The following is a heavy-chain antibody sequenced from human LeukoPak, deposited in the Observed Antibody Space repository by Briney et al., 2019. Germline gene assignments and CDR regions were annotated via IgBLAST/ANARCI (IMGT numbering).Heavy chain of an antibody. D-gene: IGHD3-22*01. CDR3: ARVLGGYYYDSSGPFDY. CDR2: ISAYNGNT. J-gene: IGHJ4*02. V-gene: IGHV1-18*01. Sequence: ASVKVSCKASGYTFTSYGISWVRQAPGQGLEWMGWISAYNGNTNYAQKLQGRVTMTTDTSTSTAYMELRSLRSDDTAVYYCARVLGGYYYDSSGPFDYWGQGTLVTVSS. CDR1: GYTFTSYG.